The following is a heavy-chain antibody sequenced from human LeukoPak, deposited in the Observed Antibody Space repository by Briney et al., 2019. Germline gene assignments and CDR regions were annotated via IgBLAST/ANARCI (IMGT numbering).Heavy chain of an antibody. D-gene: IGHD1-26*01. V-gene: IGHV4-38-2*02. CDR3: ARGGSYGAYLDY. Sequence: SETLSLTCTVSGDSISSGNYWGWIRQPPGKGLEWIGSIFYTGSTYFNLSLKSRVTISVDTSKNQFSLRLSSVTAADTAVYYCARGGSYGAYLDYWGQGALVIVSS. CDR1: GDSISSGNY. J-gene: IGHJ4*02. CDR2: IFYTGST.